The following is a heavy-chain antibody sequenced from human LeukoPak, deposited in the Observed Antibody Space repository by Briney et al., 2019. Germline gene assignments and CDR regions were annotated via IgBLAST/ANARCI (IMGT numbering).Heavy chain of an antibody. CDR2: ISYDGKTQ. CDR3: ARDLGGQLAIEY. D-gene: IGHD6-13*01. V-gene: IGHV3-30*03. CDR1: GFTFSNYG. Sequence: PGRSLSLSCAASGFTFSNYGMHWVRQAPGKGLEWVAVISYDGKTQYYADSVKGRFTISRDNAKNSLYLQMNSLRAEDTAVYYCARDLGGQLAIEYWGQGTLVTVSS. J-gene: IGHJ4*02.